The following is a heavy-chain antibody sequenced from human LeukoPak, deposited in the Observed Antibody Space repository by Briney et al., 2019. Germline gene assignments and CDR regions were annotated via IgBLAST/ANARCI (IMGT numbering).Heavy chain of an antibody. CDR1: GGTFSSYA. V-gene: IGHV1-69*13. D-gene: IGHD3-16*01. CDR3: ALLGGPATGKGY. CDR2: IIPIFGTA. J-gene: IGHJ4*02. Sequence: SVKVSCKASGGTFSSYAISWVRQAPGQGLEWMGGIIPIFGTANYAQKFQGRVTITADEPTSTAYMELSSLRSEDTAVYYCALLGGPATGKGYWGQGTLVTVSS.